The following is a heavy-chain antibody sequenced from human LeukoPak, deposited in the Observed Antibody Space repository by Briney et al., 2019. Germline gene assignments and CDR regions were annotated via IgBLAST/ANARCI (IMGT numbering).Heavy chain of an antibody. D-gene: IGHD3-10*01. CDR2: IYPGDSDT. V-gene: IGHV5-51*01. CDR3: ARHIGLLWFGEPYLDYGMDV. Sequence: NHGESLKISCRGSGYSFTSYWIGWVRQMPGKGLEWMGIIYPGDSDTRYSPSFQGQVTISADKSISTAYLQWSSLKASDTAMYYCARHIGLLWFGEPYLDYGMDVWGQGTTVTVSS. CDR1: GYSFTSYW. J-gene: IGHJ6*02.